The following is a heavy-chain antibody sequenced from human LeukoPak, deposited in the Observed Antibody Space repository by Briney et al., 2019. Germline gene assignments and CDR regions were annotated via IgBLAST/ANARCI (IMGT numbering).Heavy chain of an antibody. CDR1: GFTFSNAW. CDR3: TTDRSGYCSSTSCYALDY. J-gene: IGHJ4*02. CDR2: IKSKTDGGTT. D-gene: IGHD2-2*03. V-gene: IGHV3-15*01. Sequence: GGSLRLSCAASGFTFSNAWMSWVRQAPGKGLEWVGRIKSKTDGGTTDYAAPVKGRFTISRDDSKNTLYLQMNSLKTEDTAVYYCTTDRSGYCSSTSCYALDYWGQGTLVTVSS.